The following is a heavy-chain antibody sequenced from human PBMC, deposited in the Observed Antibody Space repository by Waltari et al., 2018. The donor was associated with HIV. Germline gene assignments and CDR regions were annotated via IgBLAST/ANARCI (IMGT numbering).Heavy chain of an antibody. J-gene: IGHJ4*02. Sequence: EVQLVESGGGLVQPGGSLRLSCAASGFTFSSYWMHCVRQAPGKGLVWVSRLNSDGSSTSYADSVKGRFTISRDNAKNTLYLQMNSLRAEDTAVYYCARGGDFWSDRGFDYWGQGTLVTVSS. D-gene: IGHD3-3*01. CDR3: ARGGDFWSDRGFDY. CDR1: GFTFSSYW. CDR2: LNSDGSST. V-gene: IGHV3-74*01.